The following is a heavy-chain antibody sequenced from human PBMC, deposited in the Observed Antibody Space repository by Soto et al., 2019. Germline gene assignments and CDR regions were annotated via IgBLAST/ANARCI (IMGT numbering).Heavy chain of an antibody. D-gene: IGHD3-10*01. Sequence: PGGSLILSCAASGFTFSSYEMNWVRQAPGKGLEWVSYISSSGSTIYYADSVKGRFTISRDNAKNSLYLQMNSLRAEDTAVYYCASGGITMADYWGQGTLVTVSS. CDR1: GFTFSSYE. J-gene: IGHJ4*02. CDR3: ASGGITMADY. CDR2: ISSSGSTI. V-gene: IGHV3-48*03.